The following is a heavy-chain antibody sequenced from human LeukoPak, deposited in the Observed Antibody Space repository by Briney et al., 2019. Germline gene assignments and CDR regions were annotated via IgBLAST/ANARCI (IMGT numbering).Heavy chain of an antibody. J-gene: IGHJ1*01. V-gene: IGHV3-23*01. CDR2: ISGSGGST. CDR3: AKGSVDFWSGYSRGYFQH. CDR1: GFTFSSYA. D-gene: IGHD3-3*01. Sequence: GGSLRLSCAASGFTFSSYAMSWVRQAPGKGLEWVSAISGSGGSTYYADSVKGRFTISRDNSKNTLYLQMNSLRAEDTAVYYCAKGSVDFWSGYSRGYFQHWGQGTLVTVSS.